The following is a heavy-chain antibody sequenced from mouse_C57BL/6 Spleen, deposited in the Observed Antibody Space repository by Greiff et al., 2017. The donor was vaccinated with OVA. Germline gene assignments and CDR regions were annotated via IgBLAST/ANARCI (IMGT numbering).Heavy chain of an antibody. V-gene: IGHV2-9-1*01. CDR1: GFSLTSYA. Sequence: VQLQESGPGLVAPSQSLSITCTVSGFSLTSYAISWVRQPPGKGLEWLGVICTGGGTNYNSAHKSRLTISKDNSKSQVFLKMNSLQTDDTARYYCARNRHYYGSPYYFDYWGQGTTLTVSS. J-gene: IGHJ2*01. D-gene: IGHD1-1*01. CDR3: ARNRHYYGSPYYFDY. CDR2: ICTGGGT.